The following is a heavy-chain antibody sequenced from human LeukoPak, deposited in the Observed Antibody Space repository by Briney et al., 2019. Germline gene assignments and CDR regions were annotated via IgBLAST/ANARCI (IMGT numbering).Heavy chain of an antibody. V-gene: IGHV1-8*01. D-gene: IGHD3-22*01. CDR2: MNPNSGNT. CDR1: GYTFTSYD. CDR3: ARDANYYDSSGYKNWFDP. Sequence: ASVKVSCKASGYTFTSYDINWVRQATGQGLEWMGWMNPNSGNTGYARKFQGRVTMTRNTSISTAYMELSSLRSEDTAVSYCARDANYYDSSGYKNWFDPWGQGTLVTVSS. J-gene: IGHJ5*02.